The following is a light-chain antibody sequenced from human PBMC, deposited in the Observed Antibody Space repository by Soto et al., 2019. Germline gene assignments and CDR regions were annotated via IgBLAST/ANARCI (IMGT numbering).Light chain of an antibody. Sequence: DIQMTQSPSTLSASVGDRVTITCRASQSISNWLAWFQQKPGKAPKLLIYDASSLESGVPSRFSGSGFGTEFTLTISSLQPDDFATYFCQQYNSYLSTFGQGTKVDIK. CDR1: QSISNW. J-gene: IGKJ1*01. CDR3: QQYNSYLST. V-gene: IGKV1-5*01. CDR2: DAS.